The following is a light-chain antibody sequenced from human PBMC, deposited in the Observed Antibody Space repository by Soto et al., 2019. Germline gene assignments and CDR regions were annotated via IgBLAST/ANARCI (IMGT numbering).Light chain of an antibody. CDR1: QTVRNNF. J-gene: IGKJ1*01. V-gene: IGKV3-20*01. CDR3: QQYSSSSRT. Sequence: EIVLTQSPDSLSFSPGERATLSCKCSQTVRNNFLAWYQQKPGQAPRLIISVASSRATGIPDRFSGSWSGTDFTLTISRLEPEDVAVYYCQQYSSSSRTLGQGTKVDI. CDR2: VAS.